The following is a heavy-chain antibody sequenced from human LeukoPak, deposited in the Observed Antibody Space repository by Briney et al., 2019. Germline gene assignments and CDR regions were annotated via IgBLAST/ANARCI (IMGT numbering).Heavy chain of an antibody. V-gene: IGHV1-2*02. J-gene: IGHJ4*02. CDR3: ARWLVATINGFDY. Sequence: ASVKVSCKASGYTFTGYYMHWVRQAPGQGLEWMGWINPNSGGTNYAQKLQGRVTMTRDTSIRTAYMELSRLRSDDTAVYYCARWLVATINGFDYWGQGTLVTVSS. CDR2: INPNSGGT. CDR1: GYTFTGYY. D-gene: IGHD5-12*01.